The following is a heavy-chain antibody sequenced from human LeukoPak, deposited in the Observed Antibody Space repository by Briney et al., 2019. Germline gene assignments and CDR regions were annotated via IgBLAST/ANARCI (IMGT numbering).Heavy chain of an antibody. CDR2: ITTKARSYAT. CDR1: GFSFSACD. CDR3: TTYNRGHY. V-gene: IGHV3-73*01. D-gene: IGHD1-14*01. J-gene: IGHJ4*02. Sequence: PGGSLRLSCAASGFSFSACDMHWVRQASGKGLEWVGRITTKARSYATAHAASLKGRFTISRDDSKNTAYLQMNSLRSEDTALYYCTTYNRGHYWGQGTLVTVSS.